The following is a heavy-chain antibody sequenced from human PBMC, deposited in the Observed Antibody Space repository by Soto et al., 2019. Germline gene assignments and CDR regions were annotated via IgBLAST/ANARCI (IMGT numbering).Heavy chain of an antibody. V-gene: IGHV3-7*01. CDR1: GFTFSSYW. D-gene: IGHD1-7*01. Sequence: EVQLVESGGGLVQPGGSLRLSCAASGFTFSSYWMSWVRQAPGKGLEWVANINHDGSEKYYVDSVKGRFTISRDTAKNSLYLQMNSLRAEDTAVYYCARDCLELNYYYDMDVWGRGTTVTVSS. J-gene: IGHJ6*02. CDR2: INHDGSEK. CDR3: ARDCLELNYYYDMDV.